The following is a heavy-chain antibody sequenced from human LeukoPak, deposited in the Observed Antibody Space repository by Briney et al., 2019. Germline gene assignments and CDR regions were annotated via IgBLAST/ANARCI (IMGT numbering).Heavy chain of an antibody. V-gene: IGHV3-23*01. D-gene: IGHD2/OR15-2a*01. CDR1: GFTFTSYA. CDR2: ISGSGGST. J-gene: IGHJ4*02. Sequence: GGSLRLSCAASGFTFTSYAMSWVRQAPGKGLEWVSAISGSGGSTYYADSVKGRFTISRDNSKNTLYLQMNSLRAEDTAVYYCAKGRIISSRTFDYWGQGTLVTVSS. CDR3: AKGRIISSRTFDY.